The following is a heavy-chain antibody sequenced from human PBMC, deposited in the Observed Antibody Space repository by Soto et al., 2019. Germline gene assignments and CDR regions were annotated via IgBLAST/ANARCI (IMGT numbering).Heavy chain of an antibody. CDR1: GFTFSSYG. J-gene: IGHJ6*02. D-gene: IGHD3-10*01. CDR2: IWYDGSNK. V-gene: IGHV3-33*01. CDR3: ARDLWFGDYYYYGMDV. Sequence: GGSLRLSCAASGFTFSSYGMHWVRQAPGKGLEWVAVIWYDGSNKYYADSVKGRFTISRDNSKNTLYLQMNSLRAEDTAVYYCARDLWFGDYYYYGMDVWGQGTTVTVSS.